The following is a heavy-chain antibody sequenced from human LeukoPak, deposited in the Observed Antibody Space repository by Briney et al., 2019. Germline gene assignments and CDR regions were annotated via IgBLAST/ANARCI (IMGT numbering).Heavy chain of an antibody. J-gene: IGHJ3*02. CDR3: ARARYVNSFYAFDI. V-gene: IGHV4-59*01. Sequence: NTSETLSLTCTVSGGSISSYYWSWIRLPPGKGLEWIGYLSKSGNTNYSPSLKSRVTIFGDTSKNQFFLKLSSVTAADTAVYYCARARYVNSFYAFDIWAKGHWSPSLQ. CDR1: GGSISSYY. CDR2: LSKSGNT. D-gene: IGHD3-9*01.